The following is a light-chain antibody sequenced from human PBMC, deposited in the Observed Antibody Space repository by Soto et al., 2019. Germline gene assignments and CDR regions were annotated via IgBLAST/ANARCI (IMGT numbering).Light chain of an antibody. CDR3: QQSYSTLFT. Sequence: DIQMTQSASSLSASVGDRVTITCRASQSISSYLNWYQQKPGKAPKLLIYAASSLQSGVPSRFSGSGSGTEFTLTISSLQPGDFATYYCQQSYSTLFTFGPGTKVDIK. J-gene: IGKJ3*01. V-gene: IGKV1-39*01. CDR2: AAS. CDR1: QSISSY.